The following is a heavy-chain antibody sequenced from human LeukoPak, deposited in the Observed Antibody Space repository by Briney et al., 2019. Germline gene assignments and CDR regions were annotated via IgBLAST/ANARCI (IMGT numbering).Heavy chain of an antibody. CDR2: IYYSGRT. D-gene: IGHD3-9*01. CDR1: GDSISSYY. CDR3: ARHEADYDILTGQVSDYYFDY. V-gene: IGHV4-59*08. Sequence: KPAETLSLTCTVSGDSISSYYWSWLRQPPGKGLEWIGYIYYSGRTNYNPSLKSRVTISVDTSKNQFSLKLSSVTAADTAVYYCARHEADYDILTGQVSDYYFDYWGQGTLVTVSS. J-gene: IGHJ4*02.